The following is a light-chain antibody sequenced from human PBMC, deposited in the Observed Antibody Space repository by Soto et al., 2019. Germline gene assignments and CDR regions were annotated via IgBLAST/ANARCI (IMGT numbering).Light chain of an antibody. CDR3: QQYTNVPA. CDR2: AAS. J-gene: IGKJ4*01. CDR1: QGISNY. Sequence: DIQMTQSPSSLSASVGDRVTITCRASQGISNYLAWYQQIPGKVPKLLISAASTLQSGVPSRFSGSASGTDFTLTISSLQPEDVATYYCQQYTNVPAFGGGTKVEIK. V-gene: IGKV1-27*01.